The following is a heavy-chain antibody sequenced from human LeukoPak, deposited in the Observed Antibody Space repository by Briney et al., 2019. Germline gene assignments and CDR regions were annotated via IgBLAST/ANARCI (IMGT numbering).Heavy chain of an antibody. CDR3: ARSSMVRGVIFGSPGGY. V-gene: IGHV3-64*01. CDR2: ISSNGGST. J-gene: IGHJ4*02. CDR1: GFTFSSYA. D-gene: IGHD3-10*01. Sequence: PGGSLRLSCAASGFTFSSYAMHWVRQAPGKGLEYVSAISSNGGSTYYANSVKGRFTISRDNSKNTLYLQMGSLRAEDMAVYYCARSSMVRGVIFGSPGGYWGQGTLVTVSS.